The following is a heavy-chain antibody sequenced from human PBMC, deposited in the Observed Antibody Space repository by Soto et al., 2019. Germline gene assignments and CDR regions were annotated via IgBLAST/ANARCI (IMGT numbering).Heavy chain of an antibody. Sequence: EVQLVESGGGLVQPGGSLRLSCAASGFTFSSYSMNWVRQAQGKGLEWVSYISSSSSTIYYADSVKGRFTISRDNAKNSLYLQMNSLRAEDTAVYYCARPGEATPILYYFDYWGQGTLVTVSS. CDR3: ARPGEATPILYYFDY. V-gene: IGHV3-48*01. CDR1: GFTFSSYS. J-gene: IGHJ4*02. D-gene: IGHD3-10*01. CDR2: ISSSSSTI.